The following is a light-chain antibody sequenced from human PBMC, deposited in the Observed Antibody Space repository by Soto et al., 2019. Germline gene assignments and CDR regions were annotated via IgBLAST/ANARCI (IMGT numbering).Light chain of an antibody. V-gene: IGKV3-11*01. Sequence: EIVLTQSPATLSLSPGERATLSCRASQSVSSYLAWYQQKPGQAPRLLIYDASNRATGIPARFSRSGSGTDFTLTISSLEPEDFAVYYCQQRSNWPRMYTFGQVTKLEIK. CDR3: QQRSNWPRMYT. CDR2: DAS. CDR1: QSVSSY. J-gene: IGKJ2*01.